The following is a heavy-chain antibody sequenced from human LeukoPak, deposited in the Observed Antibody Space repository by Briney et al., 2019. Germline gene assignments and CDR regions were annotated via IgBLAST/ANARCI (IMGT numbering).Heavy chain of an antibody. CDR1: RGSISGYY. J-gene: IGHJ4*02. Sequence: SETLSLTCSVSRGSISGYYWSWIRQSPGKGLEWIGYIYYSGSTNYNPSLKSRITISVDTSRKQLSLKLSTVTAADTAIYYCARGGPSYYDSSGSDYWGQGTLVTVSS. CDR2: IYYSGST. D-gene: IGHD3-22*01. V-gene: IGHV4-59*01. CDR3: ARGGPSYYDSSGSDY.